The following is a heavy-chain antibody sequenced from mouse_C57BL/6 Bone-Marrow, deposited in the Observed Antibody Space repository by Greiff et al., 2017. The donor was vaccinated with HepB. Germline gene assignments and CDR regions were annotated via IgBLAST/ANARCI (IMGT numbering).Heavy chain of an antibody. J-gene: IGHJ2*01. CDR3: ERRGWVDY. CDR2: IDPSDSYT. D-gene: IGHD1-1*02. Sequence: QVQLQQPGAELVRPGTSVKLSCKASGYTFTSYWMHWVKQRPGQGLEWIGVIDPSDSYTNYNQKFKGKATLTVDTSSSTAYMQLSSLTSEDSAVYYCERRGWVDYWGQGTTLTVSS. V-gene: IGHV1-59*01. CDR1: GYTFTSYW.